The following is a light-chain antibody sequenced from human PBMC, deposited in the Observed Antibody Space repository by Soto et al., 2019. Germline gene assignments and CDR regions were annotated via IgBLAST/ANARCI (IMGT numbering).Light chain of an antibody. Sequence: QSVLTQPPSVSGAPGQRVTISCTGSNSNIGADSEEHWYQQFPGTAPKLLISNNTSRPSGVPGRCSGSRSGTSACLAITGLQSEDEPYYYCHCFHRSVTAPLFGVGTKLTVL. V-gene: IGLV1-40*01. CDR2: NNT. CDR3: HCFHRSVTAPL. J-gene: IGLJ2*01. CDR1: NSNIGADSE.